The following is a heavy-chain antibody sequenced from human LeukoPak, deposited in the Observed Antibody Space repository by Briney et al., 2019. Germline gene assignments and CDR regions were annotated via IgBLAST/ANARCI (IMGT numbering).Heavy chain of an antibody. CDR2: MSSGSTYI. D-gene: IGHD2-15*01. Sequence: GGSLRLSCAGSGFTFGSYSMTWVRQAPGKGLEWVSSMSSGSTYIYYAGSVRGRFTISRDNAKSSLDLLINSLRVDDTGVYYCARGRPTGASRVFVVQWGQGTLVTVSS. J-gene: IGHJ4*02. CDR3: ARGRPTGASRVFVVQ. CDR1: GFTFGSYS. V-gene: IGHV3-21*06.